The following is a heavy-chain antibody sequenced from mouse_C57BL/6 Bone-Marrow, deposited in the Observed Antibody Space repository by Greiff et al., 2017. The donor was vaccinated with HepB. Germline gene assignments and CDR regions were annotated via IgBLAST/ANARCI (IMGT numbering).Heavy chain of an antibody. CDR2: INPSTGGT. CDR3: ARTLYYGSSLFAY. V-gene: IGHV1-42*01. D-gene: IGHD1-1*01. CDR1: GYSFTGYY. J-gene: IGHJ3*01. Sequence: EVQLQESGPELVKPGASVKISCKASGYSFTGYYMNWVKQSPEKSLEWIGEINPSTGGTTYNQKFKAKATLTVDKSSSTAYMQLKSLTSEDSAVYYCARTLYYGSSLFAYWGQGTLVTVSA.